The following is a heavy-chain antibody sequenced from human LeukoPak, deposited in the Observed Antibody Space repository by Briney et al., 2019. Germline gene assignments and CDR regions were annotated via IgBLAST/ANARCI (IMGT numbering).Heavy chain of an antibody. V-gene: IGHV1-46*01. D-gene: IGHD4-23*01. Sequence: ASVKVSCKASGYTFTSYYMHWVRQAPGQGLEWMGIINPSGGSTSYAQKFQGRVTITTDESTSTAYMELSSLRSEDTAVYYCARSGYGGNPILDYWGQGTLVTVSS. CDR2: INPSGGST. J-gene: IGHJ4*02. CDR3: ARSGYGGNPILDY. CDR1: GYTFTSYY.